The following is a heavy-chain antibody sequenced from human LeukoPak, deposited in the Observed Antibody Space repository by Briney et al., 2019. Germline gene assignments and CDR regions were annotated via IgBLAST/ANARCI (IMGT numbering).Heavy chain of an antibody. Sequence: GGSLRLSCAASGFTFSSYSMNWVRQAPGKGLEWVSYISSSSSTIYYADSVKGRFTISRDNAKNSLYLQMNSLRDEDTAVYYCAREPPYATPQTSWFDPWGQGTLVTVSS. CDR3: AREPPYATPQTSWFDP. CDR2: ISSSSSTI. D-gene: IGHD2-15*01. J-gene: IGHJ5*02. CDR1: GFTFSSYS. V-gene: IGHV3-48*02.